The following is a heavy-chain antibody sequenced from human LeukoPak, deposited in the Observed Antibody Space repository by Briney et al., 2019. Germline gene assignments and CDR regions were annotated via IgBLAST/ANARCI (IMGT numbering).Heavy chain of an antibody. V-gene: IGHV4-59*01. D-gene: IGHD3-9*01. CDR3: ARVQESQIDYYFDY. J-gene: IGHJ4*02. CDR1: GGSISSYY. CDR2: IYYSGST. Sequence: SETLSLTCTVSGGSISSYYWSWIRQPPGKGLEWIGYIYYSGSTNYNPSLKSRVTISVDTSKNQFSLKLSSVTAADTAVYYCARVQESQIDYYFDYWGQGTLVTVSS.